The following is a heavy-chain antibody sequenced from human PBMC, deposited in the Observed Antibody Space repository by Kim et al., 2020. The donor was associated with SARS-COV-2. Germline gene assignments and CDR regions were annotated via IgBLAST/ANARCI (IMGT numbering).Heavy chain of an antibody. Sequence: DSVKGRFTISRDNAKNSLYLQMNSLRDEDTAVYYCARDTLRYFDENWFDPWGQGTLVTVSS. V-gene: IGHV3-48*02. J-gene: IGHJ5*02. CDR3: ARDTLRYFDENWFDP. D-gene: IGHD3-9*01.